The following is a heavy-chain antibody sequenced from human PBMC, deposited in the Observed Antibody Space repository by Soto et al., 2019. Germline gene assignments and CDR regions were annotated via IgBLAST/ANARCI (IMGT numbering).Heavy chain of an antibody. J-gene: IGHJ4*02. Sequence: PSETLSLTCTVSGGSISSSTYYWGWIRQPPGKGLEWIGTIYYSGSTYYNPSLKTRVTISVDTSNNHFSLKLNSVTAADTAVYYCARAAFLWFGELLRSYYFDYWGQGTLVTVSS. CDR1: GGSISSSTYY. CDR3: ARAAFLWFGELLRSYYFDY. D-gene: IGHD3-10*01. V-gene: IGHV4-39*02. CDR2: IYYSGST.